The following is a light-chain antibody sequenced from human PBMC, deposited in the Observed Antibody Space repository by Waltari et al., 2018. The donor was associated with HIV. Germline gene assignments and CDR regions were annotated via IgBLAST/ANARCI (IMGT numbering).Light chain of an antibody. V-gene: IGKV3-11*01. CDR3: QLRSKWPRVS. CDR2: DAS. Sequence: EIVLTQTPVTLSLSPGERATLSCRASQNITYYLAWYQQKPGQAPRLLIFDASNRATGIPARFSGSGSGTDFNFTSSSLEAEDIALYYCQLRSKWPRVSFGQGTRLEIK. J-gene: IGKJ5*01. CDR1: QNITYY.